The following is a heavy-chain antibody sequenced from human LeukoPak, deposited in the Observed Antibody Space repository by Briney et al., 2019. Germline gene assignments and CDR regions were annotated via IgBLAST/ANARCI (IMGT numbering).Heavy chain of an antibody. CDR1: GGSISSSTYY. D-gene: IGHD3-10*01. J-gene: IGHJ4*02. V-gene: IGHV4-39*01. CDR3: ARSSYGAGSKPYWVDY. CDR2: YSGST. Sequence: NPSETLSLTCTVSGGSISSSTYYWAWIRQPPGKGLEYIGSYSGSTYYNPSLKSRVTIFVDTSQKQFSLKLSSVTAADTAVYYCARSSYGAGSKPYWVDYWGQGTPVTVSS.